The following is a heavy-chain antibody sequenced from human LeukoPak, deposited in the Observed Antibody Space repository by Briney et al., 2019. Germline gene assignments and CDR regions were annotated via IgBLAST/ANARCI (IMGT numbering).Heavy chain of an antibody. J-gene: IGHJ5*02. CDR3: ARDITVVVAATRSSGFDP. D-gene: IGHD2-15*01. V-gene: IGHV4-39*07. CDR1: GGSISSSSYY. CDR2: IYYSGST. Sequence: SETLSLTCTVSGGSISSSSYYWGWIRQPPGKGLEWIGSIYYSGSTYYNPSLKSRVTISVDTSKNQFSLKLSSVTAADTAVYYCARDITVVVAATRSSGFDPWGQGTLVTVSS.